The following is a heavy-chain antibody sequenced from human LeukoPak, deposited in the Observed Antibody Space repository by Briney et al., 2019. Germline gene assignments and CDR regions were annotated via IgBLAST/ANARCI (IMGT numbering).Heavy chain of an antibody. CDR2: IYYSGTT. CDR3: ARHQLRGFLDDN. Sequence: SETLSLTCAVSGGSISRDYWSWIWQPPRKGLEWIGCIYYSGTTNYNPSLYSRVTISKDTSKTQFSLRLTAVTAADTAVYYCARHQLRGFLDDNWGQGTLVTVSS. J-gene: IGHJ4*02. V-gene: IGHV4-59*08. D-gene: IGHD3-10*01. CDR1: GGSISRDY.